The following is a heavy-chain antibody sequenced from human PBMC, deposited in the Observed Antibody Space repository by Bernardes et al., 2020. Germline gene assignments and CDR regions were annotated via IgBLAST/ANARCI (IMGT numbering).Heavy chain of an antibody. D-gene: IGHD3-9*01. V-gene: IGHV3-74*01. CDR3: ARDLLNYDIFNF. CDR2: INSDGSST. CDR1: GFTFSSYW. J-gene: IGHJ4*02. Sequence: GGSLRLSCAASGFTFSSYWMHWVRQAPGKGLVWVSRINSDGSSTRYADSVEGRFTISRDNAKNTLYLQMNSLRAEDTAVYYCARDLLNYDIFNFWGQGTLVTVSS.